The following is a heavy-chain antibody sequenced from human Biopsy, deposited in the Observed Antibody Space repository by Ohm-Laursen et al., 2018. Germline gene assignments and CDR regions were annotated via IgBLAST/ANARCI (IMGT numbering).Heavy chain of an antibody. D-gene: IGHD3-22*01. CDR1: GESFNGYY. CDR3: VRGVDYYDPYHYYALDV. J-gene: IGHJ6*02. V-gene: IGHV4-34*01. CDR2: INHSGRT. Sequence: SDTLSLTCAVYGESFNGYYWSWIRRTPGKGLERIGEINHSGRTNYNPSLKSRVTISVDTSKNQFSLKVRSVTAADTAVYYCVRGVDYYDPYHYYALDVWGQGTTVTVSS.